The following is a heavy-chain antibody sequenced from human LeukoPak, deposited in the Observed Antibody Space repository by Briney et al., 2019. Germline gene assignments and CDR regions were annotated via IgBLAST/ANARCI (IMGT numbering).Heavy chain of an antibody. D-gene: IGHD3-22*01. CDR1: GFTFSSYA. V-gene: IGHV3-23*01. CDR2: ISGSGGST. CDR3: ATYSYYYDSSGQDAFDI. J-gene: IGHJ3*02. Sequence: GGSLRLSCAASGFTFSSYAMSWVRQAPGKGLEWVSAISGSGGSTYYADSVKGRFTISRDNSKNTLYLQMNSLRAEDTAVYYCATYSYYYDSSGQDAFDIWGQGTMVTVSS.